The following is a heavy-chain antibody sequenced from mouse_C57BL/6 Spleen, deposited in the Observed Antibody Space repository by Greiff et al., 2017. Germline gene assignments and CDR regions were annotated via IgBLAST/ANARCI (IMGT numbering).Heavy chain of an antibody. CDR1: GYTFTSYW. Sequence: QVQLQQPGAELVRPGTSVKLSCKASGYTFTSYWMHWVKQRPGQGLEWIGVIDPSDSYTNYNQKFKGKATLTADTSSSTAYMQLSSLTSEDSAVYCCARPRYDGYWDFGCWGKGTTLT. J-gene: IGHJ2*01. CDR2: IDPSDSYT. D-gene: IGHD2-3*01. CDR3: ARPRYDGYWDFGC. V-gene: IGHV1-59*01.